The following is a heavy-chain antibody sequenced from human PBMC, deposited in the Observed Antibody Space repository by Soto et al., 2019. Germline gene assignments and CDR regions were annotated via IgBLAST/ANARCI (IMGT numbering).Heavy chain of an antibody. Sequence: QVQLVQSGAELKKPGSSVKVSCKSSGGTFSNYAVSWVRQVPGQGLEWMGGIIPIFNTPNYAQKFQGRVTFTADESTGTTYMELSSLSSEDTAVYYCASRPRNGYNRWGQGTLVTVSS. V-gene: IGHV1-69*01. CDR1: GGTFSNYA. CDR2: IIPIFNTP. CDR3: ASRPRNGYNR. J-gene: IGHJ4*02. D-gene: IGHD5-12*01.